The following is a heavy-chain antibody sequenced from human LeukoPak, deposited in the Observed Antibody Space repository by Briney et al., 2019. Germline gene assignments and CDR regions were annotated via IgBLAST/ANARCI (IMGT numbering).Heavy chain of an antibody. V-gene: IGHV3-74*01. D-gene: IGHD2-15*01. Sequence: GGSLRLSCAASGFTFSTNWMHWVRQAPGKGPVWVSRINGDGSTTTYADSVKGRFTISRDNAKNALYLQMHSLRAEDTAVYYCCAVVAALPRWGQGALVTVSS. CDR2: INGDGSTT. CDR1: GFTFSTNW. CDR3: CAVVAALPR. J-gene: IGHJ4*02.